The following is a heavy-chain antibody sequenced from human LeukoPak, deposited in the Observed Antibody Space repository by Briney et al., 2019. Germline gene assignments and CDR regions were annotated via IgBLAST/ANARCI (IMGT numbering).Heavy chain of an antibody. V-gene: IGHV4-61*02. D-gene: IGHD1-26*01. CDR2: IYTSGST. CDR3: TRGGELMNF. CDR1: GGSVNSGNYY. Sequence: PSETLSLTCTVSGGSVNSGNYYWTWIRQPAGKGLEWIGRIYTSGSTNYNPSLKSRVTISIDASKNQFSLRLSSVTAADTAVYYCTRGGELMNFWGQGTLVTVSS. J-gene: IGHJ4*02.